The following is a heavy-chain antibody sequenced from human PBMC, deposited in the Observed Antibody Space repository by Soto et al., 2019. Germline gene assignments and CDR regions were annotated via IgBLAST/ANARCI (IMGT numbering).Heavy chain of an antibody. J-gene: IGHJ5*02. D-gene: IGHD1-1*01. CDR1: GGSINSGASY. V-gene: IGHV4-31*03. Sequence: QVQLHESGPGLVKPSQTLSLTCTVSGGSINSGASYWSWVRQHPGKGLEWIGAISYRGTTYYNPYLQSRITMSVDTSKTQLSLKLSSVTAADTAVYYCARMSATGTRWFDPWGPGTLVTVSS. CDR2: ISYRGTT. CDR3: ARMSATGTRWFDP.